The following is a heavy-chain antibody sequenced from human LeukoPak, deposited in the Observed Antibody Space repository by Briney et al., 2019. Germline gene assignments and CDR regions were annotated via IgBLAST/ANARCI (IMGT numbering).Heavy chain of an antibody. J-gene: IGHJ5*02. Sequence: TFSXYAXXXXRQXPGQGLXXXXXIIPXXGTANYAQKFQGRVTITTDESTSTAYMELSSLRSEDTAVYYCARDLPSGYYYDSSGSHNWFDPWGQGTLVTVSS. V-gene: IGHV1-69*05. CDR2: IIPXXGTA. CDR1: TFSXYA. D-gene: IGHD3-22*01. CDR3: ARDLPSGYYYDSSGSHNWFDP.